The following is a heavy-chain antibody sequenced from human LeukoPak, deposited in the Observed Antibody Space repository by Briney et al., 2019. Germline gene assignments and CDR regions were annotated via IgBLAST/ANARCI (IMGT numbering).Heavy chain of an antibody. CDR2: ISTDGSDT. CDR3: TRAGSGWHDPHFDY. CDR1: GFTFSSYW. J-gene: IGHJ4*02. D-gene: IGHD6-19*01. Sequence: PGGSLRLSCIAAGFTFSSYWMHWVSQVAGKGRMWVSRISTDGSDTSYADSVKGRFTISRDNTKSTLYLQMNSLRAEDTAVYYCTRAGSGWHDPHFDYWGQETLVTVSS. V-gene: IGHV3-74*01.